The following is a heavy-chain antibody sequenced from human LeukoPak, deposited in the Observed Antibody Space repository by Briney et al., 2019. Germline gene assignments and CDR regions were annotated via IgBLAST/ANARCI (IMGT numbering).Heavy chain of an antibody. Sequence: ASVKVACKTSGYRFTDDYIHWVRQAPGQGLEWMGWINPDTDFTNYAPKFRGRVIMTRDTSISTAYMEVRRLTFDDTAIYYCAPTSEAYTSNWSVWGQGALVTVSP. CDR2: INPDTDFT. V-gene: IGHV1-2*02. CDR3: APTSEAYTSNWSV. J-gene: IGHJ4*02. CDR1: GYRFTDDY. D-gene: IGHD3-16*01.